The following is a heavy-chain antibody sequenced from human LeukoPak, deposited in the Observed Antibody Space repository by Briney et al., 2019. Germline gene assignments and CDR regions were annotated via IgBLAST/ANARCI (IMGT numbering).Heavy chain of an antibody. Sequence: PGGSLRLSCAASGFTFSSYSMNWVRQAPGKGLEWVSSISSSSSYIYYADSVKGRFTISRDNAKNSLYLQMNSLRAEDTAVYYCAKDWEQRSSPYFDYWGQGTLVTVSS. V-gene: IGHV3-21*04. CDR1: GFTFSSYS. D-gene: IGHD1-26*01. CDR2: ISSSSSYI. CDR3: AKDWEQRSSPYFDY. J-gene: IGHJ4*02.